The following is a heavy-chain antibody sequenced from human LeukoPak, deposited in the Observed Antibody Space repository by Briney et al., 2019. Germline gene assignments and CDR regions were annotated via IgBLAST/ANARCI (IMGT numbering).Heavy chain of an antibody. CDR1: GGSISRSSYY. Sequence: SETLSLTCNVSGGSISRSSYYWGWIRQPPGKGLEWIGSIYYSGSTYYNPSLMSRVTISVDTSKNQFSLKLSPVTAADTAVYYCARHQYAHYYDSSGFIDYWGQGTLVTVSS. D-gene: IGHD3-22*01. CDR3: ARHQYAHYYDSSGFIDY. J-gene: IGHJ4*02. V-gene: IGHV4-39*01. CDR2: IYYSGST.